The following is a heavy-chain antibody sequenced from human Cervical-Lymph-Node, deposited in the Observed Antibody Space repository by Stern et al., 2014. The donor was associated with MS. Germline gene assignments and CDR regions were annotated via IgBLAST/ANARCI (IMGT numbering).Heavy chain of an antibody. V-gene: IGHV1-69*01. Sequence: VQLVESGAEVKKPGSSMKVSCKASGGSFSTFDIIWVRQAPGQGLELLGGISPLFGTTNYVQKFQGRVTMTADASTSTAYMELSSLRSEDTAVYCCARHQGGIAANWGQGTLVTVSS. CDR2: ISPLFGTT. J-gene: IGHJ4*02. CDR3: ARHQGGIAAN. CDR1: GGSFSTFD. D-gene: IGHD6-13*01.